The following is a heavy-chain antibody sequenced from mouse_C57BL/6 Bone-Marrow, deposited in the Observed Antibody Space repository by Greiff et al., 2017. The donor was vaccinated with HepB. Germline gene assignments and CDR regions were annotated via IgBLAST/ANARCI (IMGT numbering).Heavy chain of an antibody. D-gene: IGHD3-3*01. CDR3: ARDEGGTTPDY. Sequence: DVQLVESGGGLVKPGGSLKLSCAASGFTFSSYAMSWVRQTPEKRLEWVATISDGGSYTYYPDNVKGRFTISRDNAKNNLYLQMSHLKSEDTAMYYCARDEGGTTPDYWGQGTTLTVSS. CDR2: ISDGGSYT. J-gene: IGHJ2*01. V-gene: IGHV5-4*01. CDR1: GFTFSSYA.